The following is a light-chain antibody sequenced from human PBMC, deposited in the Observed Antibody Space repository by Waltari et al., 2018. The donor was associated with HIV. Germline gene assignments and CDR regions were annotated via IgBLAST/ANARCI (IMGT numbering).Light chain of an antibody. V-gene: IGLV1-44*01. Sequence: QSVLAQPPSASGTPGQRVTISCSGSSSNIARNTENWYQQLPGTAPKLLIYANDQRPSGVPDRFSGSKSDTSASLAISGLQSEDEADFYCAAWDDSLNEWLFGGGTKLTVL. J-gene: IGLJ3*02. CDR1: SSNIARNT. CDR2: AND. CDR3: AAWDDSLNEWL.